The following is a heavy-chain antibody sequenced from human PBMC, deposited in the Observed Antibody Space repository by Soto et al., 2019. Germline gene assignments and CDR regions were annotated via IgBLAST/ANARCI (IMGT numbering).Heavy chain of an antibody. V-gene: IGHV4-31*03. CDR2: IYYSGST. CDR1: GGSISSGGYY. CDR3: ARELTAGDYYDVGGSFDY. D-gene: IGHD3-22*01. J-gene: IGHJ4*02. Sequence: SETLSLPCTVSGGSISSGGYYWSWIRQHPGKGLEWIGYIYYSGSTYYNPSLKSRVTISVDTSKNQFSLKLSSVTAADTAVYYCARELTAGDYYDVGGSFDYWGQGTLVTVSS.